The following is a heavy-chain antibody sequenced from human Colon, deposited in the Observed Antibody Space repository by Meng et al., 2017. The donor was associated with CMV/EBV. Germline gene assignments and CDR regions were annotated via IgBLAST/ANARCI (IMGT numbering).Heavy chain of an antibody. CDR2: MSPKSGKT. V-gene: IGHV1-8*01. D-gene: IGHD3-10*01. Sequence: CKASGYTFKSYDINWVRQATGQGLEWMGWMSPKSGKTEYAQKFQGRVTMTRDTSKSTAYMELSSLGSEDTAVFYCARESYFGSGTFYYWGQGTLVTDSS. CDR1: GYTFKSYD. J-gene: IGHJ4*02. CDR3: ARESYFGSGTFYY.